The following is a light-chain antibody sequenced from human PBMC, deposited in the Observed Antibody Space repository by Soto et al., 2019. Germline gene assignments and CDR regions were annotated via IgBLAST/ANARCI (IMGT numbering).Light chain of an antibody. V-gene: IGKV3-11*01. CDR1: QSVSTY. CDR3: HQRSNWPPFT. J-gene: IGKJ3*01. CDR2: GAS. Sequence: EVVLTQSPATLSLSPGERATLSCRASQSVSTYFAWYQQKPGQPPSLLIYGASNRATGTPARFSGSGSGTDFTLTISSLEPEDFAVYFCHQRSNWPPFTFGPGTKVEIK.